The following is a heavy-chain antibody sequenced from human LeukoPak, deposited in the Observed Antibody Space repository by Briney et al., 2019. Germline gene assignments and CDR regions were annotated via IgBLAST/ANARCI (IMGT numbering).Heavy chain of an antibody. Sequence: GGSLRLSCAASGFTFSNYPMSWVRQAPGKGLDWVSAISDNGGTTQYADSVKGRFTISRDNSKNTLYLQMNSLRAEDTAVYYCAKDRGIISDYWGQGTLVTVSS. V-gene: IGHV3-23*01. D-gene: IGHD3-10*01. CDR1: GFTFSNYP. J-gene: IGHJ4*02. CDR2: ISDNGGTT. CDR3: AKDRGIISDY.